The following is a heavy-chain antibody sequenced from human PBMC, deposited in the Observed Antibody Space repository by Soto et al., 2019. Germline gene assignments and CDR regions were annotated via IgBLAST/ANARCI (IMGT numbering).Heavy chain of an antibody. J-gene: IGHJ4*02. CDR3: ARALNYYDSSGSPFDY. CDR1: GGTFSSYA. V-gene: IGHV1-69*13. D-gene: IGHD3-22*01. Sequence: ASVNVSCKASGGTFSSYAISWVRQAPGQGLEWMGGIIPIFGTANYAQKFQGRVTITADESTSTAYMELSSLRSEDTAVYYCARALNYYDSSGSPFDYWGQGTLVTVSS. CDR2: IIPIFGTA.